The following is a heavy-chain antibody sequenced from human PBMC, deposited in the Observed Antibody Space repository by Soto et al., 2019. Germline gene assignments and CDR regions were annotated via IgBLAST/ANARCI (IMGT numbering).Heavy chain of an antibody. Sequence: QVQLQESGPGLVKPSQTLSLTCSVSGGSISSCGYYWRRIRQPPGKGLEWIGYIYYSGSTYYNPSLKSRVTISVDTSKNQFSLKLSSVTAADTAVYYCARVGGFGATTIDYWGQGTLVTVSS. D-gene: IGHD3-10*01. V-gene: IGHV4-30-4*01. CDR2: IYYSGST. CDR3: ARVGGFGATTIDY. J-gene: IGHJ4*02. CDR1: GGSISSCGYY.